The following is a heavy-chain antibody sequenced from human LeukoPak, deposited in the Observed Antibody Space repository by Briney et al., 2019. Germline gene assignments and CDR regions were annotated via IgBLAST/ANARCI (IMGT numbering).Heavy chain of an antibody. CDR1: GFTFSSYA. CDR2: ISGSGTGT. Sequence: GGSLRLSCAASGFTFSSYAMSWVRQAQGKGLEWVSSISGSGTGTYHADSVRGRFTISRDNPKNTLYLQMNSLRDEDTAVYYCAKVSSSGWYAPFDYWGQGTLVTVSS. D-gene: IGHD6-19*01. V-gene: IGHV3-23*01. CDR3: AKVSSSGWYAPFDY. J-gene: IGHJ4*02.